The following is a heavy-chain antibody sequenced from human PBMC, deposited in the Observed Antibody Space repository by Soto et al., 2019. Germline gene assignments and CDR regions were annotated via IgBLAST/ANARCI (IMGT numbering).Heavy chain of an antibody. V-gene: IGHV4-59*03. D-gene: IGHD1-1*01. Sequence: SETLSLTCTVSGGSISGYYWSWIRQSPEKGLEWIGYIYYSGSTNYSPSLKSRVTMSVDTPKNQFSLKLSSVTAADTAVYYCAHYRHSTGTYYFNYWGRGALVTVSS. J-gene: IGHJ4*02. CDR2: IYYSGST. CDR3: AHYRHSTGTYYFNY. CDR1: GGSISGYY.